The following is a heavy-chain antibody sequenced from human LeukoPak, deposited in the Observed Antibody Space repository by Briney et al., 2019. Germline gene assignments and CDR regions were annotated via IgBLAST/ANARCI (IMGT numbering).Heavy chain of an antibody. CDR3: ARAHYASGAFYYFDS. CDR2: TFHSGST. V-gene: IGHV4-30-4*08. D-gene: IGHD3-10*01. J-gene: IGHJ4*02. Sequence: SETLSLTCNVSGGSITGDDYWTWIRQPPGKGLEWIGHTFHSGSTYYNPSLKSRLAVSVDTSKNLFSLRLSSMTAADTAVYYCARAHYASGAFYYFDSWGPGSLVTVSS. CDR1: GGSITGDDY.